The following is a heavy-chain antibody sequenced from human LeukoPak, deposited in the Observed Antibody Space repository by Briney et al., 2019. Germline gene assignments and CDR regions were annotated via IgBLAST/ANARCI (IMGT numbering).Heavy chain of an antibody. CDR1: GFTFSSYW. Sequence: PGGSLRLSCAASGFTFSSYWMSWVRQAPGKGLGWVASIKQDGSEKYYVDSVKGRLTISRDNAKNPLYLQMNSLRAEDTAVYYCARGLGAAHFDYWGQGTLVTVSS. J-gene: IGHJ4*02. D-gene: IGHD1-26*01. CDR2: IKQDGSEK. CDR3: ARGLGAAHFDY. V-gene: IGHV3-7*04.